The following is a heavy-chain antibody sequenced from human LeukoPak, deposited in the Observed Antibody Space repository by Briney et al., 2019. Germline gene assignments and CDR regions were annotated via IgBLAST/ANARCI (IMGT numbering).Heavy chain of an antibody. CDR3: ARYYYGSGSYSQ. V-gene: IGHV3-21*01. Sequence: PGGSLRLSRAASGFTFSSYSMNWVRQAPGKGLEWVSSISSSSSYIYYADSVKGRFTISRDNAKNSLYLQMNSLSAEDTAVYYCARYYYGSGSYSQWGQGTLVTVSS. J-gene: IGHJ4*02. CDR1: GFTFSSYS. CDR2: ISSSSSYI. D-gene: IGHD3-10*01.